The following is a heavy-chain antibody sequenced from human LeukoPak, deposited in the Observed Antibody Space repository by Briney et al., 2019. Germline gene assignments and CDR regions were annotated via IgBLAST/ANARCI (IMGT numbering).Heavy chain of an antibody. Sequence: KPGGSLRLSCAASGFTFSGYWMYWVRQVPGKGLVWVSGIKSDGSETTYADAVRGRFTISRDNAKNTVYLQMNSLRAEDTAVYYCARDLRAPPGYWGQGTLVTVSS. J-gene: IGHJ4*02. V-gene: IGHV3-74*01. CDR2: IKSDGSET. D-gene: IGHD7-27*01. CDR3: ARDLRAPPGY. CDR1: GFTFSGYW.